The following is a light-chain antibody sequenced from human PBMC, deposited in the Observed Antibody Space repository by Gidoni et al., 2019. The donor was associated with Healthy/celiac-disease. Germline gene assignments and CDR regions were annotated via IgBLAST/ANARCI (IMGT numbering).Light chain of an antibody. J-gene: IGKJ3*01. CDR3: KQRYSTRGFT. Sequence: DIQMTQSPSSLSASVGARVTLTGRASQSISSYLNWYQQKPGKAPKLLIYPASSLQSGVPSRFRGSGSGTDFTLTISSLQPEDFATYYCKQRYSTRGFTFGPGTKVDIK. CDR2: PAS. V-gene: IGKV1-39*01. CDR1: QSISSY.